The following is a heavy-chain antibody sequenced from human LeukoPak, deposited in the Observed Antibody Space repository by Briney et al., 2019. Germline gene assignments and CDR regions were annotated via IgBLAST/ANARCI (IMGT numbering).Heavy chain of an antibody. D-gene: IGHD2-15*01. CDR1: GGSISSYY. J-gene: IGHJ6*03. Sequence: SETLSLTCTVSGGSISSYYWSWIRQPAGKGLEWIGRIYTSGSTNYNPSLKSRVTMSVDTSKNQFSLKLSSVTAADTAVYYCARGVGYCSGGSCYEYYYYMDVWGKGTTVTVSS. V-gene: IGHV4-4*07. CDR3: ARGVGYCSGGSCYEYYYYMDV. CDR2: IYTSGST.